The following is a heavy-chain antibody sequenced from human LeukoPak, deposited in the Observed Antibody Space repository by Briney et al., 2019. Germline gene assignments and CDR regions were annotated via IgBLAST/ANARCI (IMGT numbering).Heavy chain of an antibody. CDR2: IYTSGST. V-gene: IGHV4-61*02. CDR1: GGSISSGSYY. D-gene: IGHD3-10*01. J-gene: IGHJ6*02. CDR3: ARSYYYGSGDYGMDV. Sequence: PSETLSLTCTVSGGSISSGSYYGSWIRQPAGKGLEWIGRIYTSGSTNYHPSLKSRVTISVDTSKNQFSLKLSSVTAADTAVYYCARSYYYGSGDYGMDVWGQGTTVTVSS.